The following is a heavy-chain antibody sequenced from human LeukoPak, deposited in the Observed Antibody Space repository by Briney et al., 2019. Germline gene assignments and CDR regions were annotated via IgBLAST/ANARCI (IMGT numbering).Heavy chain of an antibody. V-gene: IGHV1-2*02. Sequence: SVTVSCKASGYTFSGYYMHWVRQAPGQGLEWMGWLSPKSGATKYAQKFQGRVTLTRDLSLNTAYMELSSLTSDDTAVYYCARDTYGGSYFPLPYWGQGAPVSVSS. D-gene: IGHD1-26*01. CDR2: LSPKSGAT. CDR3: ARDTYGGSYFPLPY. J-gene: IGHJ4*02. CDR1: GYTFSGYY.